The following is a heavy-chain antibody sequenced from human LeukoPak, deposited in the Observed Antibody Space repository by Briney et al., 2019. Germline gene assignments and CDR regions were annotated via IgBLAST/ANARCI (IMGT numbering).Heavy chain of an antibody. CDR3: AKDQGYSYGYVSY. Sequence: PGGSLRLSCAASGFTFSSYEMNWVRQAPGKGLEWVAVISYDGSNKYYADSVKGRFTISRDNSKNTLYLQMNSLRPEDTAGYYCAKDQGYSYGYVSYWGQGTLVTVSS. CDR1: GFTFSSYE. D-gene: IGHD5-18*01. V-gene: IGHV3-30*18. CDR2: ISYDGSNK. J-gene: IGHJ4*02.